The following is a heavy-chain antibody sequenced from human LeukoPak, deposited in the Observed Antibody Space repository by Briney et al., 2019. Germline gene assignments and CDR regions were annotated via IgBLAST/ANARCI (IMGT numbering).Heavy chain of an antibody. J-gene: IGHJ4*02. Sequence: PGGSLRLSCTASGFTFGDYAMSWVRQAPGKGLEWVGFIISKAYGGTTEDAASVKGRSTISRNDSKSIAYLQMNSLKTEDTAVYYCTRDLSAWLQPPDYWGQGTLVTVSS. CDR3: TRDLSAWLQPPDY. CDR1: GFTFGDYA. D-gene: IGHD5-24*01. CDR2: IISKAYGGTT. V-gene: IGHV3-49*04.